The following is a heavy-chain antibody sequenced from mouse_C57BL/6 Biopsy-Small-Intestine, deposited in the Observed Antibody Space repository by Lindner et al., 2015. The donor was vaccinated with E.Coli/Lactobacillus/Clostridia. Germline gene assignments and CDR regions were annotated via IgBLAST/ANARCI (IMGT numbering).Heavy chain of an antibody. Sequence: VQLQESGPELVKPGTSVKMSCKASGYSFTGYFMNWVKQTHGKSLECIGRINPYNGDTFYNQKFKGKATLTVDKSSTTAHMELRSLTSEDSAVYYCTRFEAMDYWGQGTSVTVSS. CDR1: GYSFTGYF. CDR3: TRFEAMDY. CDR2: INPYNGDT. J-gene: IGHJ4*01. V-gene: IGHV1-20*01.